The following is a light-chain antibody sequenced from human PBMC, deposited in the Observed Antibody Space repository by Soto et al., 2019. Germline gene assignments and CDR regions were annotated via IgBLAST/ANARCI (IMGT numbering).Light chain of an antibody. CDR3: KQSYNTPLT. CDR1: QTIGTY. CDR2: DAS. Sequence: IEVTQSPSSLAASLGDRVTITCRASQTIGTYVNWYRQKSGAAPELLIYDASTLQSGVPSRFRRGASGKDFTLTISSLQLDDYATYYRKQSYNTPLTIGQGTRVEIX. J-gene: IGKJ1*01. V-gene: IGKV1-39*01.